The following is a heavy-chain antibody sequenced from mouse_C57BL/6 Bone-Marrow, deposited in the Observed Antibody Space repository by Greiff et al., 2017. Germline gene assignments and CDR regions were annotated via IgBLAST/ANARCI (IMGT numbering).Heavy chain of an antibody. V-gene: IGHV5-2*01. Sequence: EVMLVESGGGLVQPGESLKLSCESNEYEFPSHDMSWVRKTPEKRLELVAAINSDGGSTYYPDTMERRFIISRDNTRKTLYLQMSSLRSEDTALYYCARWGPYDYPFAYWGQGTLVTVSA. CDR1: EYEFPSHD. J-gene: IGHJ3*01. CDR3: ARWGPYDYPFAY. D-gene: IGHD2-4*01. CDR2: INSDGGST.